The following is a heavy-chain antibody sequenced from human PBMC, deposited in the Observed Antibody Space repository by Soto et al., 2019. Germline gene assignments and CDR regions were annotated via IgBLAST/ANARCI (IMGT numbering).Heavy chain of an antibody. J-gene: IGHJ5*02. CDR1: GDSVSSNSAA. V-gene: IGHV6-1*01. D-gene: IGHD6-13*01. CDR2: TYYRSKWYN. Sequence: SQTLSLTCASSGDSVSSNSAAWNGIRQSPSRGLEWLGRTYYRSKWYNDYAVSVKSRITINPDTSKNQFSLQLNSVTPEDTAVYYCARAVRVIAASWFDPWGQGTLVTVSS. CDR3: ARAVRVIAASWFDP.